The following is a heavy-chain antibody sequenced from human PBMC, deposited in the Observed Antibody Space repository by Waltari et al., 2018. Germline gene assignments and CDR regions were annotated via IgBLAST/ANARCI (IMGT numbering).Heavy chain of an antibody. V-gene: IGHV1-8*01. CDR2: KNPNSGNT. CDR3: ARKGRSNWNYGFRWDYYYYGMDV. D-gene: IGHD1-7*01. CDR1: GYTFTSYD. J-gene: IGHJ6*02. Sequence: QVQLVQSGAEVKKPGASVKVSCKASGYTFTSYDINWVRQATGQGLEWMGWKNPNSGNTGYAQKFQGRVTMTRNTSISTAYMELSSLRSEETAVYYCARKGRSNWNYGFRWDYYYYGMDVWGQGTTVTVSS.